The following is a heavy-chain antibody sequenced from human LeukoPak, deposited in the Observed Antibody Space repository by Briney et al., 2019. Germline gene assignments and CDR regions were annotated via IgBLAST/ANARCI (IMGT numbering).Heavy chain of an antibody. V-gene: IGHV3-21*01. CDR3: AGYCSSEDY. D-gene: IGHD6-6*01. J-gene: IGHJ4*02. CDR2: ISSGSTYI. Sequence: PGGSLRLSCAAYGFAFSTCSMNWVRQAPGKGLEWVSAISSGSTYIYYADSVKGRFTIDRDDAKNTLSLKTNGLRTEATAVYFCAGYCSSEDYWGQGTLVTVSS. CDR1: GFAFSTCS.